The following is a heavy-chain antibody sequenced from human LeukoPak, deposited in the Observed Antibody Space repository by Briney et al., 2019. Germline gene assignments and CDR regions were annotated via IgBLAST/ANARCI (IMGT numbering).Heavy chain of an antibody. CDR1: GFTFDDYA. J-gene: IGHJ4*02. V-gene: IGHV3-9*01. CDR3: AKDFIAVTGGIDF. D-gene: IGHD6-19*01. Sequence: PGGSLRLSCAGSGFTFDDYAMHWVRQAPGKGLEWVSSISWNSGKIAYAYSVKGRFTMSRDNAKNALYLQMNSLRPEDTAFYYCAKDFIAVTGGIDFWGRGTLVTVPA. CDR2: ISWNSGKI.